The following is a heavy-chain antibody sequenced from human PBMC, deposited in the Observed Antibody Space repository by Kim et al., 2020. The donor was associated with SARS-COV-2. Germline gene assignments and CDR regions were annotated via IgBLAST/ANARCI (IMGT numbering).Heavy chain of an antibody. CDR2: IKGDGSSI. V-gene: IGHV3-74*01. CDR3: VRERGTYRFEN. J-gene: IGHJ4*02. Sequence: GGSLRLSCAASGFIFSNYWMHWVRQVPGKGLVWVSRIKGDGSSIVYADSVKGRFTISRDNAKNTVYLQRNSLRAEDTAVYYCVRERGTYRFENWGQGSLVTVST. D-gene: IGHD1-26*01. CDR1: GFIFSNYW.